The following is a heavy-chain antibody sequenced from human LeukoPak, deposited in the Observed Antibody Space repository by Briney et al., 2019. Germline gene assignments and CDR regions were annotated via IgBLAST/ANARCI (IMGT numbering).Heavy chain of an antibody. CDR2: IYHSGST. J-gene: IGHJ6*02. CDR3: ARVLGSMVRGVIISYYYYGMDV. D-gene: IGHD3-10*01. CDR1: GGSISSGGYS. Sequence: SETLSLTCAVSGGSISSGGYSWSWIRQPPGKGLEWIGYIYHSGSTYYNPSLKSRVTISVDRSKNQFSLKLSSVTAADTAVYYCARVLGSMVRGVIISYYYYGMDVWGQGTTVTVSS. V-gene: IGHV4-30-2*01.